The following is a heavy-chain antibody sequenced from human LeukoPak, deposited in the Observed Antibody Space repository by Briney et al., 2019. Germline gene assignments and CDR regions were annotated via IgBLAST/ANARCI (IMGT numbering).Heavy chain of an antibody. CDR3: ARDRSEYYYDSSGYYLVY. Sequence: GASVKVSCKASGYTFTSYGISWVRQAPGQGLEWMGWINPNSGGTNYAQKFQGRVTMTRDTSISTAYMELSRLRSDDTAVYYCARDRSEYYYDSSGYYLVYWGQGTLVTVSS. CDR1: GYTFTSYG. V-gene: IGHV1-2*02. J-gene: IGHJ4*02. D-gene: IGHD3-22*01. CDR2: INPNSGGT.